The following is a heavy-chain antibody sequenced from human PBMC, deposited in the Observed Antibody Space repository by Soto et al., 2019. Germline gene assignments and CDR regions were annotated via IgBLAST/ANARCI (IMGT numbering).Heavy chain of an antibody. CDR3: ARDQEDYNSGSGL. V-gene: IGHV1-46*01. CDR2: INPSGDST. D-gene: IGHD3-10*01. CDR1: GYTFSNYY. Sequence: ASVKVSCKGAGYTFSNYYMHWVRQAPGQGLEWMGIINPSGDSTSYAQEFQGRVTMTRETSTSTLYMELSSLRSEDTAVYYCARDQEDYNSGSGLWGQGTLVTVSS. J-gene: IGHJ4*02.